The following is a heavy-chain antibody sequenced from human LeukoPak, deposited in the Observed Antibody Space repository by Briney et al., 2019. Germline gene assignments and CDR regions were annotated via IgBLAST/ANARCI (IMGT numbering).Heavy chain of an antibody. Sequence: GGSLRLSCAASGFTFSSYEMNWVRQAPGKGLEWVSYISSSGSTIYYADSVKGRFTISRDNAKNSLYLQMNSLRAEDTAVYYRARGYSGYDYSFDYWGQGTLVTVSS. V-gene: IGHV3-48*03. D-gene: IGHD5-12*01. CDR2: ISSSGSTI. CDR1: GFTFSSYE. CDR3: ARGYSGYDYSFDY. J-gene: IGHJ4*02.